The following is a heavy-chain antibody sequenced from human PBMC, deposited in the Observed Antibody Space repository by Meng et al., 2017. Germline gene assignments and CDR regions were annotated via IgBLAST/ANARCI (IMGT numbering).Heavy chain of an antibody. D-gene: IGHD3-10*01. Sequence: ASVTVSCQASGYTVTGYYMHWVRQAPGQGLGWMGWINPNSGGTNYAQKFQGRVTMTRDTSISTAYMELSRLRSDDTAVYYCARDPPHGSGSYYLGADYWGQGTLVTVSS. V-gene: IGHV1-2*02. J-gene: IGHJ4*02. CDR1: GYTVTGYY. CDR2: INPNSGGT. CDR3: ARDPPHGSGSYYLGADY.